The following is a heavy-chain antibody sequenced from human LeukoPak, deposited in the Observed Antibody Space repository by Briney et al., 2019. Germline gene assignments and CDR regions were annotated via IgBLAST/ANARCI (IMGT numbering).Heavy chain of an antibody. CDR3: AREKMVMGAPQIDY. CDR2: IYHSGST. J-gene: IGHJ4*02. D-gene: IGHD1-26*01. CDR1: GGSISSGGYS. V-gene: IGHV4-30-2*01. Sequence: SEALSLTCAVSGGSISSGGYSWSWIRQPPGKGLEWIGYIYHSGSTYYNPSLKSRVTISVDRSKNQFSLKLSSVTAADTAVYYCAREKMVMGAPQIDYWGQGTLVTVSS.